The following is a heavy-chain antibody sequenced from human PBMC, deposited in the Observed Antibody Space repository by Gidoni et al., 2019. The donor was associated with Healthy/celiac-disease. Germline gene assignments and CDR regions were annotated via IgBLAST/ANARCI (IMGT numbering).Heavy chain of an antibody. D-gene: IGHD3-10*01. CDR1: GGSFSGYY. Sequence: QVQLQQWGAGLLTPSETLSLTCAVYGGSFSGYYWGGIRQPPGKGLEWIGEINHSGSTNSNPSLKSRVTISVDTSKNQFSLKLSSVTAADTAVYYCARGTGRRIDYWGQGTLVTVSS. V-gene: IGHV4-34*01. CDR2: INHSGST. J-gene: IGHJ4*02. CDR3: ARGTGRRIDY.